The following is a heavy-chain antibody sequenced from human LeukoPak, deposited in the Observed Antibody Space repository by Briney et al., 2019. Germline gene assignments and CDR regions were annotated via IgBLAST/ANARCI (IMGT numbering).Heavy chain of an antibody. J-gene: IGHJ5*02. CDR2: ISYDGSNK. CDR1: GFTFSSYG. V-gene: IGHV3-30*18. Sequence: PGRSLRLSCAASGFTFSSYGMHWVRQAPGKGLEWVAVISYDGSNKYYADSVKGRFTISRDNSKNTLYLQMNSLRAEDTAVYYCAKDPLYYGSGDPWGQGTLVTVSS. D-gene: IGHD3-10*01. CDR3: AKDPLYYGSGDP.